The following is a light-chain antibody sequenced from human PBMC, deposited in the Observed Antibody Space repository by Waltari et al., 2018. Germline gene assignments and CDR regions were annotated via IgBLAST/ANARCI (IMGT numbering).Light chain of an antibody. J-gene: IGKJ1*01. V-gene: IGKV3-20*01. Sequence: EIVLTQSPGTLSLSPGERDTLSCRASQSVRRFLAWYQQKPGQAPRLLIYDASSRATGIPDRFSGSGFGTDFSLTISRLEPEDFAVYYCQKYGSLPATFGQGTKVEIK. CDR3: QKYGSLPAT. CDR2: DAS. CDR1: QSVRRF.